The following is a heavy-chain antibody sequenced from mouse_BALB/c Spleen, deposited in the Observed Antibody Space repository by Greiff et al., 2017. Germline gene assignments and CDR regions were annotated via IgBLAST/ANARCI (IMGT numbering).Heavy chain of an antibody. D-gene: IGHD2-4*01. CDR3: ARLGDYDGFAY. J-gene: IGHJ3*01. V-gene: IGHV5-12-1*01. CDR2: ISSGGGST. CDR1: GFAFSSYD. Sequence: EVHLVESGGGLVKPGGSLKLSCAASGFAFSSYDMSWVRQTPEKRLEWVAYISSGGGSTYYPDTVKGRFTISRDNAKNTLYLQMSSLKSEDTAMYYCARLGDYDGFAYWGQGTLVTVSA.